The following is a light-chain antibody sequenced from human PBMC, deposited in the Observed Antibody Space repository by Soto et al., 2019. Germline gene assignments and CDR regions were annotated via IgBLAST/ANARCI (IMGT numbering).Light chain of an antibody. Sequence: DIPLTQSPSSLSASFLQRVCIXWQASQGISNFLNWYQQEPGRVPKLLIYDASNLETGVPSRLRGSGSGTDFTLTISSLQPEDITTYYCQQYENLPMTFGQGTRLEIK. CDR1: QGISNF. CDR2: DAS. V-gene: IGKV1-33*01. CDR3: QQYENLPMT. J-gene: IGKJ5*01.